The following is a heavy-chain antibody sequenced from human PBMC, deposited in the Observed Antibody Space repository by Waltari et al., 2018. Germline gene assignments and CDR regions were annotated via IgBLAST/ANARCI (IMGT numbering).Heavy chain of an antibody. Sequence: EVQLVESGGGLVQPGGSLRLSCAASGFKFDDYAIHWVRLVPGKGLEWVSSFNWRSGTQAYADSVKGRFAISRDSAQNSLYLQMNSLRAEDTAVYYCARDKSDYVWGSYRSDAFDIWGQGTMVTVSS. CDR1: GFKFDDYA. CDR2: FNWRSGTQ. J-gene: IGHJ3*02. CDR3: ARDKSDYVWGSYRSDAFDI. D-gene: IGHD3-16*02. V-gene: IGHV3-9*01.